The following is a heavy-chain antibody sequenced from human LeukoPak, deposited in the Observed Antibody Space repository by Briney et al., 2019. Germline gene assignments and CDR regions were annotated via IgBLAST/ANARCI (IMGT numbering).Heavy chain of an antibody. CDR1: GFTFSSYW. CDR3: ARDIAAAVDY. V-gene: IGHV3-74*01. CDR2: INSAGIST. J-gene: IGHJ4*02. Sequence: GESLRLSCTASGFTFSSYWMQWVRQVPGKGLVWVSRINSAGISTNYADSVKGRFTISRDSAKNTLYLQMNSLRAEDTAIYYCARDIAAAVDYWGQGTLVTVSS. D-gene: IGHD6-13*01.